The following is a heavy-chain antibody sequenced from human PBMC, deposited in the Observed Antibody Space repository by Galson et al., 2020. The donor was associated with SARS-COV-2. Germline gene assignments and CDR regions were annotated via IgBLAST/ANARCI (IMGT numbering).Heavy chain of an antibody. CDR2: LYYGGKT. CDR3: ARLPVVRGVDY. CDR1: GGSIHIYY. Sequence: ASETLSLTCTVSGGSIHIYYWSWIRQPPGKGLEWIGYLYYGGKTNYNPSLKSRVTIPVDTSKSQFSLTLSSVTAADTAVYYCARLPVVRGVDYWGLGILVTVSS. D-gene: IGHD3-10*01. V-gene: IGHV4-59*01. J-gene: IGHJ4*02.